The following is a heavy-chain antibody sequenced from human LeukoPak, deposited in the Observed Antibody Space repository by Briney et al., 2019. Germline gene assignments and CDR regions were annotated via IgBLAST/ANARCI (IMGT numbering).Heavy chain of an antibody. V-gene: IGHV3-9*03. CDR3: VKYRSYSSTFGFDM. CDR1: GFTFDDYA. D-gene: IGHD6-13*01. Sequence: GRPLRLSCVASGFTFDDYAMHWVRQGPGMGLDWVSGISWNSGRTDYADSVKGRFTISRDNAKNSLYLQMNTLRPEDMALYYCVKYRSYSSTFGFDMWGQGTMVTVSS. CDR2: ISWNSGRT. J-gene: IGHJ3*02.